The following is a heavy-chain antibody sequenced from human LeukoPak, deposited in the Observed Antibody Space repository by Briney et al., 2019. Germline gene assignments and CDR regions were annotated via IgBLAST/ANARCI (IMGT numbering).Heavy chain of an antibody. CDR2: INPNSGGT. J-gene: IGHJ6*03. V-gene: IGHV1-2*02. Sequence: ASVKVSCKASGYTFTGYYMHWVRQAPGQGLEWMGWINPNSGGTNYAQKFQGRVTMTRDTSISTAYMELSRLRSDDTAVYYCARADYDFWSGYYRYYYYMDVWGKGTTVTVSS. D-gene: IGHD3-3*01. CDR3: ARADYDFWSGYYRYYYYMDV. CDR1: GYTFTGYY.